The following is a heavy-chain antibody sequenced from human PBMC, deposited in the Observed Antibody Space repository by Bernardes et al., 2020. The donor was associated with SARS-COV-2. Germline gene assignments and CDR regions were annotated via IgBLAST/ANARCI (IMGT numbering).Heavy chain of an antibody. CDR1: GFTFSSYS. Sequence: GGSLRLSCAASGFTFSSYSMNWVHQAPGKGLEWVSSISSSSSYIYYADSVKGRFTISRDNAKNSLYLQMNSLRAEDTAVYYCARIVVVPAAISEYYYYYGMDVWGQGTTVTVSS. CDR3: ARIVVVPAAISEYYYYYGMDV. D-gene: IGHD2-2*02. J-gene: IGHJ6*02. CDR2: ISSSSSYI. V-gene: IGHV3-21*01.